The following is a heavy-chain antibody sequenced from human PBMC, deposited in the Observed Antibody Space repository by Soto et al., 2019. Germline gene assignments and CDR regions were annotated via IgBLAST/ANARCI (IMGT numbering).Heavy chain of an antibody. CDR2: IYYSGST. Sequence: SETLSLTCTVSGGSISSSSYYWGWIRQPPGKGLEWIGSIYYSGSTYYNPSLKSRVTISVDTSKNQFSLKLGSVTAADTAVYYCARHERRDGYNPWFGYYGMDVWGQGTTVTVSS. J-gene: IGHJ6*02. D-gene: IGHD3-16*01. CDR3: ARHERRDGYNPWFGYYGMDV. V-gene: IGHV4-39*01. CDR1: GGSISSSSYY.